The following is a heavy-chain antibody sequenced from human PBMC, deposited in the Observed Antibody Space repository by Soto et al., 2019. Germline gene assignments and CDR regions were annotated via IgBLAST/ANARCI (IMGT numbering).Heavy chain of an antibody. D-gene: IGHD6-13*01. J-gene: IGHJ5*02. V-gene: IGHV1-69*06. CDR1: GGTFSSYA. CDR2: IIPIFGTA. CDR3: ARVPLGGKAAAGRFDP. Sequence: SVKVSCKASGGTFSSYAISWVRQAPGQGLEWMGGIIPIFGTANYAQKFQGRVTITADKSTSTAYMELSSLRSEDTAVYYCARVPLGGKAAAGRFDPWGQGTLVTVSS.